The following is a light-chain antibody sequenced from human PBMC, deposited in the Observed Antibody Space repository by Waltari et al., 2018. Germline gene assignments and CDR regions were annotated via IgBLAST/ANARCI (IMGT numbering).Light chain of an antibody. CDR1: QSVLSRFNNKNY. Sequence: DILLSPSSDSLPVSLGDRARFYWNHNQSVLSRFNNKNYLGWYQQIPGQPPTLLITFASTRESGVPYRFSGSGSGTDFTLTISSLQAEYVSVYFCQQCYTFPYTFGQGTKLVIK. CDR2: FAS. J-gene: IGKJ2*01. V-gene: IGKV4-1*01. CDR3: QQCYTFPYT.